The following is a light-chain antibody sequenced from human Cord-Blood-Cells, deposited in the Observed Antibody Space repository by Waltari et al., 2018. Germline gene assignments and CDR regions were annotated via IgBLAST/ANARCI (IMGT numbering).Light chain of an antibody. Sequence: EIVLTKSPATLSLYPGERATLSCRASQSVSSYLAWYQQKPVQAPRLLIYDASNRATGIPARFSGSGSGTDFTLTISSLEPEDFAVYYCQQRSNWYTFGQGTKLEIK. CDR3: QQRSNWYT. V-gene: IGKV3-11*01. CDR1: QSVSSY. CDR2: DAS. J-gene: IGKJ2*01.